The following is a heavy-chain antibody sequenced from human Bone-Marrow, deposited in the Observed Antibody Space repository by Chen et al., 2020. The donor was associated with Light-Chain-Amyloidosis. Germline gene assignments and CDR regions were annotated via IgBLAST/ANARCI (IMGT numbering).Heavy chain of an antibody. CDR2: ISSDGSKK. Sequence: QVQLVASGGGVVQPGRSLRLSCSPSDFTLSTYNLHWVRQAPGKGLEWVAVISSDGSKKYYAESVKGRFTISRDNSKSTLYLQMNSLRAGDTAVYFCTRKGGYFDFWGQGSLVTVSS. CDR1: DFTLSTYN. CDR3: TRKGGYFDF. D-gene: IGHD3-10*01. V-gene: IGHV3-30*04. J-gene: IGHJ4*02.